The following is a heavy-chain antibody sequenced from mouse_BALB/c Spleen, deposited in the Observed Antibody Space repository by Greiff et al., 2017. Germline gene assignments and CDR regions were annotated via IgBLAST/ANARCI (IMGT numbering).Heavy chain of an antibody. J-gene: IGHJ4*01. V-gene: IGHV6-6*02. CDR3: TRYGSSYDYAMDD. Sequence: DVKLEESGGGLVQPGGSLKLSCVASGFTFSNYWMNWVRQSPEKGLEWVAEIRLKSNNYATHYAESVKGRFTISRDDYKSSVYLQMNNLRAEDTGIYYGTRYGSSYDYAMDDGGEGTTVTVAS. CDR1: GFTFSNYW. CDR2: IRLKSNNYAT. D-gene: IGHD1-1*01.